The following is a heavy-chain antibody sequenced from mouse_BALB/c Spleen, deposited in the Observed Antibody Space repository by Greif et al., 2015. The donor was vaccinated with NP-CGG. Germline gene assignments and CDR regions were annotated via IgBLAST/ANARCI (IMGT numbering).Heavy chain of an antibody. Sequence: VQLQQSGAELVKPGASVKLSCTASGFNIKDTYMHWVKQRPEQGLEWIGRIDPANGNTKYDPKFQGKATITADTSSNTAYLQLSSLTPEDTAAYYCARNPGSSPFDYWGQGTTLTVSS. CDR1: GFNIKDTY. V-gene: IGHV14-3*02. CDR3: ARNPGSSPFDY. D-gene: IGHD1-1*01. J-gene: IGHJ2*01. CDR2: IDPANGNT.